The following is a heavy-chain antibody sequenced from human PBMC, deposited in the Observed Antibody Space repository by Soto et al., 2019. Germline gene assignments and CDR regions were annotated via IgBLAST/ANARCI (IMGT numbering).Heavy chain of an antibody. CDR2: INNSGTT. D-gene: IGHD3-22*01. V-gene: IGHV4-4*08. CDR1: CDSRMSHS. J-gene: IGHJ4*02. CDR3: AKEVAGSGYYSLTLDY. Sequence: TSDTLTLTCTVSCDSRMSHSRSWILKTAGEALERIGYINNSGTTSYNASLKSRATSSVNKTNNQLFLYLSSVTASDTAVYYCAKEVAGSGYYSLTLDYCCQDILLTASS.